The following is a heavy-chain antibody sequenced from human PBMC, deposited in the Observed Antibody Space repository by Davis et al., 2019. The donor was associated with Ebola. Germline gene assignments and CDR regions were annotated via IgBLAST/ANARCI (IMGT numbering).Heavy chain of an antibody. J-gene: IGHJ6*02. Sequence: GESLKISCAASGFTFSDYYMSWIRQAPGKGLEWVSYISSSGSTIYYADSVKGRFTISRDNAKNSLYLQMNSLRAEDTAVYYCARQEGGLGYCSGGSCYLSPYYYGMDVWGQGTTVTVSS. CDR2: ISSSGSTI. V-gene: IGHV3-11*01. CDR3: ARQEGGLGYCSGGSCYLSPYYYGMDV. CDR1: GFTFSDYY. D-gene: IGHD2-15*01.